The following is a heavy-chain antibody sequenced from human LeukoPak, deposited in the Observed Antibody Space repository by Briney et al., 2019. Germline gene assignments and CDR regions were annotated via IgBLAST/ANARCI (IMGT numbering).Heavy chain of an antibody. CDR3: ARDQGYTSEWLDY. D-gene: IGHD6-19*01. V-gene: IGHV1-18*04. Sequence: GASVKVSCKASGYTFTSYYIDWVRQAPGQGLEWMGWISGFNGYTRYAQNLQGRVTMTTDTSTSTAYMELRSLISDDTAVYYCARDQGYTSEWLDYWGQGTLVTVSS. CDR2: ISGFNGYT. CDR1: GYTFTSYY. J-gene: IGHJ4*02.